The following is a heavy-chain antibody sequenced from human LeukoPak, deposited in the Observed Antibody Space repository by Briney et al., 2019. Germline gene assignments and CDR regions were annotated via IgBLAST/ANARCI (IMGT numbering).Heavy chain of an antibody. CDR2: IYSDNT. V-gene: IGHV3-53*01. J-gene: IGHJ4*02. CDR1: GFTVSSNS. CDR3: ARRAGAYSHPYDY. D-gene: IGHD4/OR15-4a*01. Sequence: GGSLRLSCTVSGFTVSSNSMSWVRQAPGKGLEWVSYIYSDNTHYSDSVKGRFTISRDNSKNTLYLQMNSLRAENTAVYYCARRAGAYSHPYDYWGQGTLVTVSS.